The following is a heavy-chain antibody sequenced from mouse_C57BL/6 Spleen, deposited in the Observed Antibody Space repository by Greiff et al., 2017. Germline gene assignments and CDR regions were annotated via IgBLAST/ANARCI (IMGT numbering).Heavy chain of an antibody. D-gene: IGHD2-5*01. CDR3: TTYSNHYYAMDY. Sequence: VQLKESGAELVRPGASVKLSCTASGFNIKDDYMHWVKQRPEQGLEWIGWIDPENGDTEYASKFQGKATITADTASNTAYLQLSSLTSEDTAVYYCTTYSNHYYAMDYWGQGTSVTGSS. V-gene: IGHV14-4*01. CDR2: IDPENGDT. J-gene: IGHJ4*01. CDR1: GFNIKDDY.